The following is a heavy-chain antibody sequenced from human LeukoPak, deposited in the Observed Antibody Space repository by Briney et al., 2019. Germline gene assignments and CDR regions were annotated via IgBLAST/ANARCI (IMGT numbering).Heavy chain of an antibody. CDR2: INPNSGGT. CDR3: ASWGGDTETFDY. Sequence: GASVKVSCKASGYTFTSYDINWVRQATGQGLEWMGWINPNSGGTNYAQKFQGRVTMTRDTSISTAYMELSRLRSDDTAVYYCASWGGDTETFDYWGQGTLVTVSS. D-gene: IGHD5-18*01. CDR1: GYTFTSYD. V-gene: IGHV1-2*02. J-gene: IGHJ4*02.